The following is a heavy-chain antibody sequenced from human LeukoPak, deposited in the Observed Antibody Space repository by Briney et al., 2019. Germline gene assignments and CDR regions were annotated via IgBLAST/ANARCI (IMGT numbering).Heavy chain of an antibody. J-gene: IGHJ4*02. D-gene: IGHD4/OR15-4a*01. CDR1: GFTFSSYE. Sequence: AGGSLRLSCAASGFTFSSYEMNWVRQAPGKGLEWVSYISSSGSTIYYADSVKGRFTISRDNAKNSLYLQMNSLRAEDTAVYYCATLPAPYGANFDYWGQGTLVTVSS. V-gene: IGHV3-48*03. CDR2: ISSSGSTI. CDR3: ATLPAPYGANFDY.